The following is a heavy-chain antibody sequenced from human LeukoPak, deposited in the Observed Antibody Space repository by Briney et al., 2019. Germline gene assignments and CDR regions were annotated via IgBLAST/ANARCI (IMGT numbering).Heavy chain of an antibody. D-gene: IGHD6-19*01. V-gene: IGHV1-2*02. CDR2: INLNSGGT. Sequence: VASVKVSCKASGYSFTDYYFHWVRQAPGQGLEWMGWINLNSGGTNYAQKFQGRATMTRDTSISTAYLELSRLRSDDTAVYYCARSRENSSGLFRFDYWGQGTLVTVSS. CDR3: ARSRENSSGLFRFDY. CDR1: GYSFTDYY. J-gene: IGHJ4*02.